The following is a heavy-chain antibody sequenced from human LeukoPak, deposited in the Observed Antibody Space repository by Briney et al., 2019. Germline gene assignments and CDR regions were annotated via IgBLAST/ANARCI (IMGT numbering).Heavy chain of an antibody. Sequence: GGSLRLSCEASGITFGNFALSWVRQAPGQGLEWVSTIIGGGTSKFYADSVKGRFTVSRDNSKSSLFLHMTNLRAEDTAIYYCATHPGPYGAHPFNSWGQGALVTVAS. CDR1: GITFGNFA. CDR2: IIGGGTSK. V-gene: IGHV3-23*01. J-gene: IGHJ4*02. D-gene: IGHD4-17*01. CDR3: ATHPGPYGAHPFNS.